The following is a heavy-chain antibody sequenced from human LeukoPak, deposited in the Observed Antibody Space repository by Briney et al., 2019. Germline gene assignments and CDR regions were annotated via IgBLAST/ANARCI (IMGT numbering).Heavy chain of an antibody. D-gene: IGHD6-13*01. CDR3: ARELRIAAAGRRFDY. CDR2: IYSGGST. Sequence: GGSLRLSCAASGFTFSSNYMSWVRQAPGKGLEWVSVIYSGGSTYYADSVKGRFTISRDNSKNTLYLQMNSLRAEDTAVYYCARELRIAAAGRRFDYWGQGTLVTVSS. CDR1: GFTFSSNY. V-gene: IGHV3-53*01. J-gene: IGHJ4*02.